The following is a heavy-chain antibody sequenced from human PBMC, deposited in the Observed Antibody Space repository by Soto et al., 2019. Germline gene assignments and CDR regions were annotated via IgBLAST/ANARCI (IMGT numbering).Heavy chain of an antibody. CDR2: INAGNGNT. CDR1: GYTFTSYA. CDR3: ARALSPYYFDY. V-gene: IGHV1-3*01. J-gene: IGHJ4*02. Sequence: ASVKVSCKASGYTFTSYAMDWVRQAPGQRLEWMGWINAGNGNTKYSQKFQGRVTITRDTSASTAYMELSSLRSEDTAVYYCARALSPYYFDYWGQGTLVTVSS.